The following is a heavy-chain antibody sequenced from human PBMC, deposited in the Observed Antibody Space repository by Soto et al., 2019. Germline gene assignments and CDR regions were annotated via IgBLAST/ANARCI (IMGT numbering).Heavy chain of an antibody. CDR1: GFTFSSYG. J-gene: IGHJ6*02. V-gene: IGHV3-30*03. CDR3: ATGAVAGNYGMDV. CDR2: ISYDGSNK. D-gene: IGHD6-19*01. Sequence: QVQLVESGGGVVQHGRSLRLSCAASGFTFSSYGMHWVRQAPGKGLEWVAVISYDGSNKYYADSVKGRFTISRDNSKNTLYLQMNSLRAEDTAVYYCATGAVAGNYGMDVWGQGTTVTVSS.